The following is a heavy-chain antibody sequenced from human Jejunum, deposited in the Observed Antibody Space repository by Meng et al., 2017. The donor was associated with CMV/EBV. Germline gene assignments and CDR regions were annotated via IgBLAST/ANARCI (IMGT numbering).Heavy chain of an antibody. V-gene: IGHV4-30-4*08. J-gene: IGHJ4*02. CDR3: ASLFHFDILTGSWY. CDR2: IYNTGRT. Sequence: GQPTDSGPGLLTPPPALSLHCTVSGACILNGDYVWNWHRQSPGKCLEWIGYIYNTGRTSYSPSLKSRFSMSVDTAKNQFSLHLSSVTVADAAVYYCASLFHFDILTGSWYWGQGTLVTVSS. CDR1: GACILNGDYV. D-gene: IGHD3-9*01.